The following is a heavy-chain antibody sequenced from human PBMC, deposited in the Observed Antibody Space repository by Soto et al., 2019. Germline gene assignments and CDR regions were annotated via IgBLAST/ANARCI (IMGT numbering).Heavy chain of an antibody. V-gene: IGHV3-7*05. CDR1: GFTFTGYW. CDR2: INEDGGET. CDR3: ASTRGY. Sequence: EVQVVESGGGLVQPGGSLRLSCSVSGFTFTGYWRKWVRQAPGKGLEWVATINEDGGETYYVDSVRGRFTVSRDSAKNSMLLQMNSLRVEDTAVYYCASTRGYWGQGTLVTVSS. J-gene: IGHJ4*02. D-gene: IGHD3-3*01.